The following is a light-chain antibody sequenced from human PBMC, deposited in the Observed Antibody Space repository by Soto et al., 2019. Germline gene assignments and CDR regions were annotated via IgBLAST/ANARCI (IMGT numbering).Light chain of an antibody. V-gene: IGKV3-15*01. Sequence: DIVMTQSPDTLSVSPGERATLSCRASQSVSSNLAWYQQKLGQAPRLHIYDASTRATGIPARFSGSGSGTEFTLTISSLQSEDFAVYYCQQYNKWPPFTFGPGTKVDIK. J-gene: IGKJ3*01. CDR2: DAS. CDR3: QQYNKWPPFT. CDR1: QSVSSN.